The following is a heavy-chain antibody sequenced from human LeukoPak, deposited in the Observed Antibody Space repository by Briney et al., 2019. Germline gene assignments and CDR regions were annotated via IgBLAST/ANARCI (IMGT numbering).Heavy chain of an antibody. V-gene: IGHV3-30*03. J-gene: IGHJ6*02. CDR3: ARDDTGSYGMDV. Sequence: GGSLRLSCAGSGFTFSNYGMHWVRQAPGKGPEWVAVISYDGTNKYYADSVKGRFTISRDNSKNTVYLQMNSLRAEDTAVYYCARDDTGSYGMDVWGQGTTVTVSS. D-gene: IGHD1-14*01. CDR2: ISYDGTNK. CDR1: GFTFSNYG.